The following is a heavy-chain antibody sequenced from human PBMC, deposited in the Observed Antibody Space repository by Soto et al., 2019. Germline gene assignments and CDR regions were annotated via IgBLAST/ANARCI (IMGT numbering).Heavy chain of an antibody. J-gene: IGHJ6*02. CDR2: INSGGNT. CDR3: AKTEGAYSGFSQV. CDR1: GFTFSSDW. V-gene: IGHV3-66*02. D-gene: IGHD5-12*01. Sequence: GSLRLSCVVSGFTFSSDWMHWVRQAPGKGLEWVSAINSGGNTYYADSVKGRFTISRDNSKNTLYLQMDSLSPDDTAVYYCAKTEGAYSGFSQVWGPGTTVTVSS.